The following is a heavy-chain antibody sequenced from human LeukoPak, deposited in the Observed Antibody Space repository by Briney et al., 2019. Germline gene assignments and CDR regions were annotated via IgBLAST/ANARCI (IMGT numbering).Heavy chain of an antibody. V-gene: IGHV4-39*01. CDR1: GASISRSTYY. CDR3: AKNDVSDYRT. CDR2: VFRTGTA. J-gene: IGHJ4*02. Sequence: PSETLSLTCSVSGASISRSTYYWGWIRQPPGKGLEWIGSVFRTGTAYYNPSLRSRVTVSVDTSKNQFSLKLTSVTAADTAVYYCAKNDVSDYRTWGQGTLVAVSS. D-gene: IGHD4-4*01.